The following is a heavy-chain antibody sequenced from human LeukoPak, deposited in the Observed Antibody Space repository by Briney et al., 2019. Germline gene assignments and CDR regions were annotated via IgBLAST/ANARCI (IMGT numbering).Heavy chain of an antibody. CDR3: AAIYDYGIRDRGDY. CDR2: INHSGST. Sequence: SETLSLTCAVYGGSFSGYYWSWIRQPPGKGLEWIGEINHSGSTNYNPSLKSRVTISVDTSKNQFSLKLSSVTAADTAVYYCAAIYDYGIRDRGDYWGQGTLVTVSS. CDR1: GGSFSGYY. J-gene: IGHJ4*02. V-gene: IGHV4-34*01. D-gene: IGHD4-17*01.